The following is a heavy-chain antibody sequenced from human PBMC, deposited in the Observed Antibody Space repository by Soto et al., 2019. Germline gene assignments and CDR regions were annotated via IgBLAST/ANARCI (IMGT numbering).Heavy chain of an antibody. D-gene: IGHD5-12*01. Sequence: SGGSLRLSCAASGFTFTDYYMSWIRQAPGKGLEWVSYISSRGSTIYYADSVKGRFSISRDNTKNSLYLQMNSLRAEDTAVYYCARYFRDGYNPDGFDIWGQGTMVTVSS. CDR2: ISSRGSTI. CDR1: GFTFTDYY. J-gene: IGHJ3*02. CDR3: ARYFRDGYNPDGFDI. V-gene: IGHV3-11*01.